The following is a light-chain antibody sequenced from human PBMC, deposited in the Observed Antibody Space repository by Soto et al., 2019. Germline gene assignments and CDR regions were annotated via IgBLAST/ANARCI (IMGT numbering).Light chain of an antibody. J-gene: IGLJ1*01. CDR1: SSDVGAYKY. V-gene: IGLV2-14*03. CDR3: SSYTGGSTSYV. CDR2: DVS. Sequence: QSALTQHASVSGSPGQSITISCTGTSSDVGAYKYVSWHQQHPGKAPKPMIYDVSDRPSGVSDRFSGSTSGNTASLTISGLQAEDEADYYCSSYTGGSTSYVFGTGTKVTVL.